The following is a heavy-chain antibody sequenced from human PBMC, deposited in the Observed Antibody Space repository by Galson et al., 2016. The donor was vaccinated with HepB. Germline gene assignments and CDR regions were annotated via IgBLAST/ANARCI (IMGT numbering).Heavy chain of an antibody. CDR2: IIPLFTTT. V-gene: IGHV1-69*13. Sequence: SVKVSCKASGGPFKNYAINWVRQAPGQRLEWMGRIIPLFTTTNYAQKFQGRVTITADESTSTTYMELSSLKSDDTAGYYCASGLGYCSGTNCYVNDAFDIWGQGTMVTVS. CDR3: ASGLGYCSGTNCYVNDAFDI. CDR1: GGPFKNYA. J-gene: IGHJ3*02. D-gene: IGHD2-15*01.